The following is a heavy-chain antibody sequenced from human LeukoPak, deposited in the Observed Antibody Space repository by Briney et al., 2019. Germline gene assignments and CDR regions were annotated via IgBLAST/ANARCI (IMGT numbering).Heavy chain of an antibody. Sequence: ASVKVSCKASGYTFTGYHMHWVRQAPGQGLEWMGWISPYNGNTNYAQKLQDRLTMTTDTSTNTAYMELRSLRSDDTAVYYCARDPYDTSGGDRFDHWGQGTLVTVSS. CDR2: ISPYNGNT. CDR3: ARDPYDTSGGDRFDH. V-gene: IGHV1-18*04. D-gene: IGHD3-22*01. J-gene: IGHJ4*02. CDR1: GYTFTGYH.